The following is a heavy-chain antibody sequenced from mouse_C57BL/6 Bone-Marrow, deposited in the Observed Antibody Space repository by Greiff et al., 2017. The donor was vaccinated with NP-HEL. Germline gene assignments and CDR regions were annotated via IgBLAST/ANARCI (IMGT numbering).Heavy chain of an antibody. CDR3: AREMGRSLDY. V-gene: IGHV1-19*01. D-gene: IGHD4-1*01. Sequence: EVQLQQSGPVLVKPGASVKMSCKASGYTFTDYYMNWVKQSHGKSLEWIGVINPYNGGTSYNQKFKGKATLTVDKSSSTAYMELNSLTSEYSAVYYCAREMGRSLDYWGQGTTLTVSA. CDR1: GYTFTDYY. J-gene: IGHJ2*01. CDR2: INPYNGGT.